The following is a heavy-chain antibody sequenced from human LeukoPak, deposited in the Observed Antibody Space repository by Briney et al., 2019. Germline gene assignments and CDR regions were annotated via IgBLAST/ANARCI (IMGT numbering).Heavy chain of an antibody. CDR1: GFTFTSYW. J-gene: IGHJ4*02. CDR3: ARIGYSSSSFDY. V-gene: IGHV3-7*01. Sequence: GGSLRLSCAASGFTFTSYWMTWVRQAPGTGLELVANIKEDGSEKYYVDSVKGRFTISRDNAKNSVYLQMNSLRTEDTAVYFCARIGYSSSSFDYWGQGSLVTVSS. CDR2: IKEDGSEK. D-gene: IGHD6-6*01.